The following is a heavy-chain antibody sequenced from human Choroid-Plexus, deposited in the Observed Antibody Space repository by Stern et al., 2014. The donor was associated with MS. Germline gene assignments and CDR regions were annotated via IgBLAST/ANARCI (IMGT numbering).Heavy chain of an antibody. V-gene: IGHV3-30*18. CDR3: AKDRQYLTYFFDH. D-gene: IGHD2/OR15-2a*01. Sequence: VQLVESGGGVVQPGRPLRLSCVASGFTFGSCAMHWVRQAPGKGLEWVADISQDGSKKYYADSVKGRFTISRDNSQNAIYMQMSRLSTEETDVYYCAKDRQYLTYFFDHWGQGSLVTVSS. CDR2: ISQDGSKK. CDR1: GFTFGSCA. J-gene: IGHJ5*02.